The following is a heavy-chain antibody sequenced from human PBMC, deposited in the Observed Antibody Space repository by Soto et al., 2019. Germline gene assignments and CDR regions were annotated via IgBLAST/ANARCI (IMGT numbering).Heavy chain of an antibody. V-gene: IGHV1-2*02. Sequence: QVQLVQSGAEVKKPGASVKVSCKTSGDTFPDSSMHWVRQAPGQGLEWMGWINLNSGDTNYAQKFRGRVTMTRDTSIITVYMELSMLKSDDTAVYYCARDLGGYDLYGPDTWGQGTLVTVSS. CDR1: GDTFPDSS. CDR3: ARDLGGYDLYGPDT. D-gene: IGHD5-12*01. J-gene: IGHJ5*02. CDR2: INLNSGDT.